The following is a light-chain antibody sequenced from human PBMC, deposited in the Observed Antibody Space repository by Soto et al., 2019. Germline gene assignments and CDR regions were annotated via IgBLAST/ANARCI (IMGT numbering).Light chain of an antibody. J-gene: IGLJ1*01. CDR1: SSDVGGFSY. Sequence: QSALTQPRSVSGSPGQSVTISCTGTSSDVGGFSYVSCYQQYPGKAPKLIIYDVSQRPSGVPDRFSGSRSGNTASLTISGLLAEDEAVFYCCSYSGRYTSVFGTGTKVTV. CDR2: DVS. CDR3: CSYSGRYTSV. V-gene: IGLV2-11*01.